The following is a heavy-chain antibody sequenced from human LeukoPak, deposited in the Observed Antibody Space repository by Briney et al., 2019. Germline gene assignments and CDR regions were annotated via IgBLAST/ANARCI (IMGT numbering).Heavy chain of an antibody. CDR2: INHSGST. V-gene: IGHV4-34*01. CDR3: ARVVVAATGQLLYYYYYGMDV. D-gene: IGHD2-15*01. CDR1: GGSFSGYY. J-gene: IGHJ6*02. Sequence: SETLSLTCAVYGGSFSGYYWSWIRQPPGKGLEWIGEINHSGSTNYNPSLKSRVTISVDTSKNQFSLKLSSVTAADTAVYYCARVVVAATGQLLYYYYYGMDVWGQGTTGTVSS.